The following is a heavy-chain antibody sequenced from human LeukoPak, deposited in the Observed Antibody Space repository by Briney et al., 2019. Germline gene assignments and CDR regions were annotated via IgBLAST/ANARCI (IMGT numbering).Heavy chain of an antibody. Sequence: GGSTYYADSVKGRFTISRDNSKNTLHLQMNSLRAEDTAVYYCAKSAYYDSSGFYREYYFDYWGQGTLVTVSS. V-gene: IGHV3-23*01. D-gene: IGHD3-22*01. CDR3: AKSAYYDSSGFYREYYFDY. J-gene: IGHJ4*02. CDR2: GGST.